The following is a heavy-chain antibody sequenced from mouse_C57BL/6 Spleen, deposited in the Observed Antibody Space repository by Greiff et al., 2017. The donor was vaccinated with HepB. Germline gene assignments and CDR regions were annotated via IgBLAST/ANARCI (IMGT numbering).Heavy chain of an antibody. V-gene: IGHV14-4*01. CDR2: IDPENGDT. CDR3: TTGDYDGPFAY. Sequence: EVQLVESGAELVRPGASVKLSCTASGFNIKDDYMHWVKQRPEQGLEWIGWIDPENGDTEYASKFQGKATITADTSSNTAYLQLSSLTSEDTAVYYCTTGDYDGPFAYWGQGTQVTVSA. D-gene: IGHD2-4*01. CDR1: GFNIKDDY. J-gene: IGHJ3*01.